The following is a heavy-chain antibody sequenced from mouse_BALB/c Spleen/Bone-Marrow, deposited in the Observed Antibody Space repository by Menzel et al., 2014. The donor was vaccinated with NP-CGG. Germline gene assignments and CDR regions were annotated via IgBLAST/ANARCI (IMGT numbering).Heavy chain of an antibody. CDR1: GYTFSSYW. CDR2: ILPGSGIT. J-gene: IGHJ3*01. CDR3: ARSPY. V-gene: IGHV1-9*01. Sequence: VQLQQSGAELMKPGASVKISCKATGYTFSSYWIEWVKQRPGHGLEWIGEILPGSGITNYNGKFKGKATFTADTSSNTAYMQLGSLTSEDSAVYYCARSPYWGQRTLVTVSA.